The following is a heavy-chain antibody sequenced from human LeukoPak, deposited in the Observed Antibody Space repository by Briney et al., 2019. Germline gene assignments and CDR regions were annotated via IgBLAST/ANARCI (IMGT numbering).Heavy chain of an antibody. V-gene: IGHV1-2*02. J-gene: IGHJ4*02. D-gene: IGHD5-18*01. CDR3: ASNLKSAMVTDWDY. CDR2: INPNSGGT. Sequence: GASVKVSCKASGYTFTVYYMRWVRQAPGQGLEWMGWINPNSGGTNYAQKFQGRVTMTRDTSISTAYMELNRLRSDDTAVYYCASNLKSAMVTDWDYWGQGTLVTVSS. CDR1: GYTFTVYY.